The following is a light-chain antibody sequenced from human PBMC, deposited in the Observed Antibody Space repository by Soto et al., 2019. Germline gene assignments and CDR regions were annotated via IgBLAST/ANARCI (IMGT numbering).Light chain of an antibody. Sequence: DIQMTPSPSSVSASVGDRFTMTLLACQGMSSWLAWYQQKPGKAPRLLIYAASSLQSGVPSRFSGSGSGTDFTLTISSLQPEDFATYYCQQANSFPITFGQATRLETK. CDR3: QQANSFPIT. J-gene: IGKJ5*01. CDR2: AAS. CDR1: QGMSSW. V-gene: IGKV1-12*01.